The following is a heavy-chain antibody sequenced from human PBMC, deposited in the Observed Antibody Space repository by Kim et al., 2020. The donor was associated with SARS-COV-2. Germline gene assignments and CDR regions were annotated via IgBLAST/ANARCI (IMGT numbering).Heavy chain of an antibody. D-gene: IGHD3-22*01. CDR2: IYYSGTT. V-gene: IGHV4-31*03. CDR1: GGSISSGNYY. CDR3: AMGADYYDSSGFPNDAFDI. J-gene: IGHJ3*02. Sequence: SETLSLTCSVSGGSISSGNYYWSWIRQHPGKGLEWIGYIYYSGTTYYTPSLKSRVIISLATSRNQFSLTLSSVTAADTAVYYCAMGADYYDSSGFPNDAFDIWGQGTMVTVSS.